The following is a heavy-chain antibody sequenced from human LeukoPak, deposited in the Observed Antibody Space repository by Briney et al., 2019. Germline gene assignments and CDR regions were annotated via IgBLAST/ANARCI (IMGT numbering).Heavy chain of an antibody. CDR1: GFTFSSYS. J-gene: IGHJ3*02. D-gene: IGHD3-9*01. CDR2: ISSSSSYI. Sequence: GGSLRLSCAASGFTFSSYSMNWVHQAPGKGLEWVSSISSSSSYIYYADSVKGRFTISRDNAKNSLYLQMNSLRAEDTAVYYCAREQVDILTTSDAFDIWGQGTMVTVSS. V-gene: IGHV3-21*01. CDR3: AREQVDILTTSDAFDI.